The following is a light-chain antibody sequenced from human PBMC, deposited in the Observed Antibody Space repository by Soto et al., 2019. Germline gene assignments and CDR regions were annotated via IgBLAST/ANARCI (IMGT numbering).Light chain of an antibody. V-gene: IGKV3-15*01. CDR1: EGVGLK. Sequence: IVMTQSPATLSVSPGERVTLSCRASEGVGLKLAWYQLKPGLPPRLLFYDASTRATGLPARFSGSGAGTEFTLSISSLQSEDFATYYCQHYSDSPTFGQGTKVEIK. CDR3: QHYSDSPT. J-gene: IGKJ1*01. CDR2: DAS.